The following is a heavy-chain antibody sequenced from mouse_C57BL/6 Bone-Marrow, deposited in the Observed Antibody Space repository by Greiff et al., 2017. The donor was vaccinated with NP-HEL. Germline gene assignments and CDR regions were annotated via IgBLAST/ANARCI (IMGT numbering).Heavy chain of an antibody. J-gene: IGHJ2*01. Sequence: QVQLKQPGTELVKPGASVKLSCKASGYTFTSYWMHWVKQRPGQGLEWIGNIKPSNGGTNYNEKFKSKATLTVDKSSSTAYMQLSSLTSEDSAVYYCARMGYYGSSPYYFDYWGQGTTLTVSS. V-gene: IGHV1-53*01. CDR2: IKPSNGGT. D-gene: IGHD1-1*01. CDR1: GYTFTSYW. CDR3: ARMGYYGSSPYYFDY.